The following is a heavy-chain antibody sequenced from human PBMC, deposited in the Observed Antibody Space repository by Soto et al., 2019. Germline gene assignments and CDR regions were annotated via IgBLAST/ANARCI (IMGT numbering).Heavy chain of an antibody. V-gene: IGHV3-11*01. CDR3: AGEPRYCSSTSCSEGAFDI. Sequence: GGSLRLSCAASGFTFSDYYMSWIRQAPGKGLDWVSYISSSGSTIYYADSVKGRFTISRDNAKNSLYLQMNSLRAEDTAVYYCAGEPRYCSSTSCSEGAFDIWGQGTMVTVSS. CDR2: ISSSGSTI. D-gene: IGHD2-2*01. CDR1: GFTFSDYY. J-gene: IGHJ3*02.